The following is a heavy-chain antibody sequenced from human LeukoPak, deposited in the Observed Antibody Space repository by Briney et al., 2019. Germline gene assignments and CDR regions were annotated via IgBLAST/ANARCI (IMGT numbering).Heavy chain of an antibody. CDR1: GGSFSGYY. V-gene: IGHV4-34*01. CDR3: ARGPGIAAVGWFDP. J-gene: IGHJ5*02. Sequence: SETLSLTCAVYGGSFSGYYWSWIRQPPGKGLEWIGEINHSGSTNYNPSLKSRVTISVDRSKNQFSLKLSSVTAADTAVYYCARGPGIAAVGWFDPWGQGTLVTVSS. CDR2: INHSGST. D-gene: IGHD6-13*01.